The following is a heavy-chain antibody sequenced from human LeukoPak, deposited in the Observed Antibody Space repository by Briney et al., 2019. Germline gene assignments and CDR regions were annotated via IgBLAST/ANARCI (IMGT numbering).Heavy chain of an antibody. D-gene: IGHD6-25*01. J-gene: IGHJ4*02. Sequence: GGSLRLSCAASGFIFTDYWMSWVRQAPGKGLEWVANIKQDGSEKYYVGSVKGRFTISRDNAKSSLYLQMNSLRVEDTAVYYCARDPSAGDSWGQGTLVTVSS. CDR3: ARDPSAGDS. CDR1: GFIFTDYW. CDR2: IKQDGSEK. V-gene: IGHV3-7*01.